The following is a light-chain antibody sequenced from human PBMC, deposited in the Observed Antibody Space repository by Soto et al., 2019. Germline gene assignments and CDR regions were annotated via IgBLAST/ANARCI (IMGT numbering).Light chain of an antibody. Sequence: EIVLTQSPATLSLSPGERATLSCRASQRVRSYVAWDQQKPGQAPRLLSDEASHRATGSPARFSGSGSGTDFTLTSSSLEPEAFAVYYCQQRSNGPITFGRGTRLEIK. CDR2: EAS. J-gene: IGKJ5*01. CDR3: QQRSNGPIT. CDR1: QRVRSY. V-gene: IGKV3-11*01.